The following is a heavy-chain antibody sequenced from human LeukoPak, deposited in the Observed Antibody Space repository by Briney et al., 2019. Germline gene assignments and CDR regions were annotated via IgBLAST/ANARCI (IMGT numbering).Heavy chain of an antibody. CDR1: GFTFSSYW. Sequence: PGGSLRLSCAASGFTFSSYWMSWVRQAPGKGLEWVANIKQDGSEKYYVVSVKGRFTISRDNAKNSLYLQMNSLRAEDTAVYYCARVQHLHSSSWYGGGAFDIWGQGTMVTVSS. V-gene: IGHV3-7*01. D-gene: IGHD6-13*01. CDR2: IKQDGSEK. J-gene: IGHJ3*02. CDR3: ARVQHLHSSSWYGGGAFDI.